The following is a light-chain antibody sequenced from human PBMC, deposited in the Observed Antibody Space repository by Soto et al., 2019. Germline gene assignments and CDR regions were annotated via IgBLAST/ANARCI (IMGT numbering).Light chain of an antibody. CDR1: QSTSSY. CDR3: QQYGSSPRT. J-gene: IGKJ1*01. V-gene: IGKV3-20*01. Sequence: EIVLTQSPATLSLSPGERATLSCKTSQSTSSYLAWYQHRLGQAPRLLIYGAFKRATGIPDRFSGSGSGTDFTLTISRMEPEDFAVYCCQQYGSSPRTFGQGTKVDIK. CDR2: GAF.